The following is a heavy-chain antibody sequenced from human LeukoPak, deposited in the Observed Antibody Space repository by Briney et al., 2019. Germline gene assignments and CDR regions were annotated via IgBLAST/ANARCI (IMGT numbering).Heavy chain of an antibody. V-gene: IGHV4-34*01. CDR2: INHSGGT. CDR1: GGSFSGYY. CDR3: ARLPYCSGGSCYTMGADY. J-gene: IGHJ4*02. Sequence: SETLSLTCAVYGGSFSGYYWSWIRQPPGKGLEWIGEINHSGGTNYNPSLKSRVTISVDTSKNQFSLKLSSVTAADTAVYYCARLPYCSGGSCYTMGADYWGREPWSPSPQ. D-gene: IGHD2-15*01.